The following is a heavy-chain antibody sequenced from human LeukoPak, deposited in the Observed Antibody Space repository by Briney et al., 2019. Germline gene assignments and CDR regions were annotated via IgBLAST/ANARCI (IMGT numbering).Heavy chain of an antibody. D-gene: IGHD6-6*01. CDR3: ARESFAARWD. J-gene: IGHJ4*02. CDR1: GYMFSNFW. V-gene: IGHV3-7*01. Sequence: PGGSLRLSCAASGYMFSNFWMSWVRQAPGKGLEWVANIKQDGSQKSYVDSVKGRFTISRDNANNLLYLQMNSLRAEDTAVYYCARESFAARWDWGQGTLVTVSS. CDR2: IKQDGSQK.